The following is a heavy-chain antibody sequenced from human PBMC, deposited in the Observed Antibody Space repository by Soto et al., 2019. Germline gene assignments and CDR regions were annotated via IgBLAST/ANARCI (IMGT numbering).Heavy chain of an antibody. D-gene: IGHD1-7*01. CDR2: ITATGGNT. CDR3: AKCMQAYWNYDAHHI. Sequence: PGGSLRLSCAASGFTFSTYSMTWVRQAPGKGLECVAHITATGGNTYYADSVRGRFTISRDTSGNTLYLQMNSLRAEDTASYYCAKCMQAYWNYDAHHIWGQGTMVTVSS. J-gene: IGHJ3*02. V-gene: IGHV3-23*01. CDR1: GFTFSTYS.